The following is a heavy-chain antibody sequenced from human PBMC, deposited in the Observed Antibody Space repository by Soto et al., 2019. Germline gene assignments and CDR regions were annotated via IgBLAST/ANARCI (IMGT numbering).Heavy chain of an antibody. CDR3: AYRRGGSSSGGNFDY. CDR1: GFSFNTAGAG. J-gene: IGHJ4*02. V-gene: IGHV2-5*01. Sequence: QIALKESGPTLVKPSQTLTLTCTFSGFSFNTAGAGVGWIRQPPGKALEWLAVIFWNDDKRYSPSLMSRLTIIKDTAKNQVVLTMTNVDPVVTATYYCAYRRGGSSSGGNFDYWGQGTPVTVYS. CDR2: IFWNDDK. D-gene: IGHD2-15*01.